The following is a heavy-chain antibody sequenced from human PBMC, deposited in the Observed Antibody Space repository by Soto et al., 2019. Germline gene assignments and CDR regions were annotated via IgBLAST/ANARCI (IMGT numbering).Heavy chain of an antibody. CDR1: GFTFSSYA. CDR3: ARELPYCGGVCYPDY. Sequence: QVQLVESGGGVVQPGRSLRLSCAASGFTFSSYAMHWVRQAPGKGLEWVAVISYDGSNKYYADSVKGRFTISRDNSKNTLYLQMNSLRAEDTAVYYCARELPYCGGVCYPDYWGQGTLVTVSS. CDR2: ISYDGSNK. J-gene: IGHJ4*02. D-gene: IGHD2-21*02. V-gene: IGHV3-30-3*01.